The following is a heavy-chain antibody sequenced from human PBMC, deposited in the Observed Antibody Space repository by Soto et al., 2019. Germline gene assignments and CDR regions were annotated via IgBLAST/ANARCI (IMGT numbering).Heavy chain of an antibody. V-gene: IGHV4-39*01. J-gene: IGHJ6*02. CDR2: IYYSGST. CDR3: ASQNTPYYYFAMDV. CDR1: GAPISSSSYY. Sequence: SETMSLTCPISGAPISSSSYYRGLLRQPPGKGLEWIGSIYYSGSTYYNPSLKSRVTISVDTSKNQFSLKLSSVTAADTAVYYCASQNTPYYYFAMDVLVQGTTVT.